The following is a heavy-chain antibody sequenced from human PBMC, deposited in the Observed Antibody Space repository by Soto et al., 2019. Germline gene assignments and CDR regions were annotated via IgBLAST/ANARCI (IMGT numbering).Heavy chain of an antibody. J-gene: IGHJ5*02. D-gene: IGHD3-16*02. V-gene: IGHV1-18*01. CDR3: ARDKVTFGGVIVSSA. CDR2: ISGYNGNT. Sequence: EASVKVSCKASGYTFTNYGISWVRQAPGQGPEWMGWISGYNGNTKSVQKFQGRVTMTTDTSTSTAYMELRSLRSDDTAVYYCARDKVTFGGVIVSSAWGQGTLVTVSS. CDR1: GYTFTNYG.